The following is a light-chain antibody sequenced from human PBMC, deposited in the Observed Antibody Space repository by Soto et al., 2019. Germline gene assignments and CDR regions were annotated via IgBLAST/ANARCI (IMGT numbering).Light chain of an antibody. CDR3: QQHSNWPIT. CDR1: QSVSSY. V-gene: IGKV3-11*01. CDR2: DAS. Sequence: EIVLTQSPATLSLSPGERATLSCRASQSVSSYLAWYQQKPGQAPRLLIYDASTRATGIPARFSGSGSGTDFTLTISSLEPEDFAVYYCQQHSNWPITFGQGTRLAIK. J-gene: IGKJ5*01.